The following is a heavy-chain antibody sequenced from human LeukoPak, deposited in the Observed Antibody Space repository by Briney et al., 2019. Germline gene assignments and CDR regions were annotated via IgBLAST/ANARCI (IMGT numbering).Heavy chain of an antibody. V-gene: IGHV4-34*01. CDR2: INHSGST. CDR1: GGSFSGYY. CDR3: ARQRITRAFDI. D-gene: IGHD3-10*01. Sequence: SETLSLTCAVYGGSFSGYYWSWIRQPPGKGLEWIGEINHSGSTNYNPSLKSRVTISVDTSENQFSLKLGSVTAADTAVYYCARQRITRAFDIWGQGTMVTVSS. J-gene: IGHJ3*02.